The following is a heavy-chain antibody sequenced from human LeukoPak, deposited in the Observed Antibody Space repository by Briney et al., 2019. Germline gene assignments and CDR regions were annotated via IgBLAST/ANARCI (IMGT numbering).Heavy chain of an antibody. V-gene: IGHV4-34*01. CDR2: INHSGST. CDR3: ARKRMTYYYDSSGYYAH. CDR1: GGSFSGYY. D-gene: IGHD3-22*01. Sequence: SETLSLTCAVYGGSFSGYYWSWIRQPPGKGLEWIGEINHSGSTNYNPSLKSRVTISVDTSKNQFSLKLSSVTAADTAVYYCARKRMTYYYDSSGYYAHWGQGTLVTVSS. J-gene: IGHJ4*02.